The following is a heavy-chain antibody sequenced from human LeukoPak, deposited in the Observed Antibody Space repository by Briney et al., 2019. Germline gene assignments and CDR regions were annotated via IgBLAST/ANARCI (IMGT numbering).Heavy chain of an antibody. J-gene: IGHJ4*02. CDR2: ISGSGGNT. CDR3: AKDSGATDY. D-gene: IGHD1-26*01. Sequence: GGSLRLPCAASGFTLSSYAMSWARHSPGKALEWVSGISGSGGNTYYAGSVKGRFTISRDNSQKTLYPKMNSLSAEDTAVYYCAKDSGATDYWGQGTLVTVSS. CDR1: GFTLSSYA. V-gene: IGHV3-23*01.